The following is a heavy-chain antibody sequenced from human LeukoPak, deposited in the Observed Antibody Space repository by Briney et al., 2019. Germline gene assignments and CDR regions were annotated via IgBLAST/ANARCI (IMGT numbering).Heavy chain of an antibody. J-gene: IGHJ4*02. CDR2: ISWNSGSI. CDR1: GFTFDDYA. D-gene: IGHD6-13*01. CDR3: AKRAAAGSLDY. Sequence: PGGSLRLSCAASGFTFDDYAMHWVRQAPGKGREWVSGISWNSGSIGYADSVKGRFTISRDNAKNSLYLQMNSLRAEDTALYYCAKRAAAGSLDYWGQGTLVTVSS. V-gene: IGHV3-9*01.